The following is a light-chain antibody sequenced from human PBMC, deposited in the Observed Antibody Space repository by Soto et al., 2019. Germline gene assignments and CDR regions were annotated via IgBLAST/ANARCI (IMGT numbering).Light chain of an antibody. CDR1: QSVSSH. CDR3: QQRAHCPSIT. CDR2: AAS. Sequence: EIVLTQSPATLSLSPGERVTLSCRASQSVSSHLAWYQQKAGQAPRLLIYAASNRATGVPARFSGSGSGTDFSLTISSLEPEDFAVYYCQQRAHCPSITFGQGTRLEI. J-gene: IGKJ5*01. V-gene: IGKV3-11*01.